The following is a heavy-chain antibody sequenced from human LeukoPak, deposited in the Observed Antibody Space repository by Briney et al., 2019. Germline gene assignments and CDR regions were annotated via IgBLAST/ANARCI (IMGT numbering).Heavy chain of an antibody. Sequence: GASVKVSFKASGYTFTGYYMHWVRQAPGQGLEWMGWINPNSGGTNYAQKFQGRVTMTRDTSISTAYMELSRLRSDDTAVYYCARSNIQLYYYYGMDVWGQGTTVTVSS. CDR1: GYTFTGYY. CDR2: INPNSGGT. CDR3: ARSNIQLYYYYGMDV. J-gene: IGHJ6*02. D-gene: IGHD5-18*01. V-gene: IGHV1-2*02.